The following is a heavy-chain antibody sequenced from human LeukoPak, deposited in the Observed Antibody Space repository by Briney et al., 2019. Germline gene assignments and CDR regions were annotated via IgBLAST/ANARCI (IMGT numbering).Heavy chain of an antibody. CDR1: GLTESSNY. D-gene: IGHD1-26*01. CDR3: ARDSKSLGANLLFDY. Sequence: GGSLRLLCTACGLTESSNYMRGVRQARGEGLEGVSLIYSGGSTYYADSVKGRFSISRDNCKSTLYPQMNSLRAEDTAVYYCARDSKSLGANLLFDYWGQGTLVTVSS. J-gene: IGHJ4*02. CDR2: IYSGGST. V-gene: IGHV3-66*01.